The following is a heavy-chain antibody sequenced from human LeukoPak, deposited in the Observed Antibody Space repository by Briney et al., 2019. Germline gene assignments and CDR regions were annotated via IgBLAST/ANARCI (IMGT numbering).Heavy chain of an antibody. CDR3: ARDSSSLRYFDWLLNDY. Sequence: ASVKVSCKASGGTFSSYAISWVRQAPGQGLEWMGWISAYNGNTNYAQKLQGRVTMTTDTSTSTAYMELRSLRSDDTAVYYCARDSSSLRYFDWLLNDYWGQGTLVTVSS. J-gene: IGHJ4*02. CDR2: ISAYNGNT. CDR1: GGTFSSYA. V-gene: IGHV1-18*01. D-gene: IGHD3-9*01.